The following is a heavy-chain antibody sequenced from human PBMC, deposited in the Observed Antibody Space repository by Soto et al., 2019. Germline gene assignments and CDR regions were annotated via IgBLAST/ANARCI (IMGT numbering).Heavy chain of an antibody. D-gene: IGHD6-19*01. Sequence: SLRLSCAASDFTFSNYWMYWVRQAPGKGLVWVSRIKSDGSSTSYADSVEGRFTISRDNAKNTLYLQMNSLRGEDTAVYYCARSPSSGWYYFDYWGQGALVTVSS. CDR1: DFTFSNYW. J-gene: IGHJ4*02. V-gene: IGHV3-74*01. CDR2: IKSDGSST. CDR3: ARSPSSGWYYFDY.